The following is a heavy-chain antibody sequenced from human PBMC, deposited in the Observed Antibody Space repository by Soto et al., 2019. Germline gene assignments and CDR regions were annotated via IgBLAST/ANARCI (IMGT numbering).Heavy chain of an antibody. CDR1: GASISGFY. J-gene: IGHJ5*02. Sequence: SETLSLTCTVSGASISGFYWSWIRESAGKGLEWIGRIYATGTTDYNPSLKSRVMMSVDTSKKQFSLKLRSVKAADTAVYYCVRDGTKTLRDWFDPWGPG. V-gene: IGHV4-4*07. CDR3: VRDGTKTLRDWFDP. D-gene: IGHD1-1*01. CDR2: IYATGTT.